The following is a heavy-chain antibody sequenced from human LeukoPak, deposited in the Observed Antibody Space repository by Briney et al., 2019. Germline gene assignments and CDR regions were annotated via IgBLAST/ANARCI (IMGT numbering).Heavy chain of an antibody. CDR3: ARDYQTVTSGYGMDV. V-gene: IGHV3-21*06. CDR1: GFTFSSYW. D-gene: IGHD4-17*01. CDR2: IRGGSTYI. Sequence: GGSIRLSCAASGFTFSSYWMSWVRQAPGKGLEWVSSIRGGSTYIYYADSVKGRFTISRDNAKNSLYLQMNSLRAEDTAVYYCARDYQTVTSGYGMDVWGQGTTVTVSS. J-gene: IGHJ6*02.